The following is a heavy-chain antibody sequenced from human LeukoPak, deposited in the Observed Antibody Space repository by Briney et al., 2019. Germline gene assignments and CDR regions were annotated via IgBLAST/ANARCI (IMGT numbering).Heavy chain of an antibody. CDR1: GGSTSSSNYI. D-gene: IGHD6-6*01. CDR2: IHYSGST. J-gene: IGHJ4*02. Sequence: SETLSLTCTVSGGSTSSSNYIRGWIRQPPGEGLEWMGSIHYSGSTYYNPSLKSRVTISVDTSKNLLALKLSSVTAADTAVYYCARQVSSIIARPFDYWGQGTQVTVSS. CDR3: ARQVSSIIARPFDY. V-gene: IGHV4-39*01.